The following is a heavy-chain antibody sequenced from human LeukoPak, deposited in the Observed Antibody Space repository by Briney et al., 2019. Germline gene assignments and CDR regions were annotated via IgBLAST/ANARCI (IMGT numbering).Heavy chain of an antibody. V-gene: IGHV3-7*01. J-gene: IGHJ4*02. Sequence: GGSLRLSCAASGFTFRNFWMTWVRQAPGKGLEWVANIKQDGSEEYYVGSVKGRFTISRDNAQNPVFLQMNSLRAEDTAVYYCVRLRPGYFDYWGQGTLVTASS. D-gene: IGHD1-1*01. CDR1: GFTFRNFW. CDR3: VRLRPGYFDY. CDR2: IKQDGSEE.